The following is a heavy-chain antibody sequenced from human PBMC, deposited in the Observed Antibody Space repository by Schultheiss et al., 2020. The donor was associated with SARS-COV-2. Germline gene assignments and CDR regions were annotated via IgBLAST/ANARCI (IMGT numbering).Heavy chain of an antibody. CDR3: ATGPALIAAAGSWSV. D-gene: IGHD6-13*01. J-gene: IGHJ6*02. Sequence: ASVKVSCKASGYTFTSYYMHWVRQAPGQGLEWMGRIIPILGIANYAQKFQGRVTMTEDTSTDTAYMELSSLRSEDTAVYYCATGPALIAAAGSWSVWGQGTTVTVSS. V-gene: IGHV1-46*01. CDR1: GYTFTSYY. CDR2: IIPILGIA.